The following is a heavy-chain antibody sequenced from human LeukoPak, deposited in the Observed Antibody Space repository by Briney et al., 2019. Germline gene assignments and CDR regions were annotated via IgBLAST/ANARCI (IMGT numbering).Heavy chain of an antibody. Sequence: SETLSLTCAVSGGPLTSYYWSWIRQPPGKGLEWIGFIYYRGSTNYNPSLESRVTISVDTSKNRFSLKLSSVTAADTAVYYCARDDPYSSNYYMDIWGKGTTVTVSS. CDR3: ARDDPYSSNYYMDI. V-gene: IGHV4-59*01. CDR1: GGPLTSYY. CDR2: IYYRGST. J-gene: IGHJ6*03. D-gene: IGHD6-19*01.